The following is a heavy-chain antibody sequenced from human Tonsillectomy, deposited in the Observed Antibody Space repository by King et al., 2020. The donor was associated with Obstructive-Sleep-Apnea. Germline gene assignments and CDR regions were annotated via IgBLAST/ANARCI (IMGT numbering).Heavy chain of an antibody. D-gene: IGHD6-19*01. CDR2: INYNGST. CDR3: ARLRSVTGTRTPSFDI. CDR1: GASVSRHY. V-gene: IGHV4-59*08. Sequence: LQLQESGPGLVKPSETLSLTCTVSGASVSRHYWNWIRQPPGKGLEWIGYINYNGSTNYSPSLKSRVTISVDRPKNQFSLRLNSVTAADPAVYYCARLRSVTGTRTPSFDIWGQGTMVTVSS. J-gene: IGHJ3*02.